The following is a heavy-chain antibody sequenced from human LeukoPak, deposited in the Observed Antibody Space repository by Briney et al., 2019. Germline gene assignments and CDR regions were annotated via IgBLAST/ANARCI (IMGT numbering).Heavy chain of an antibody. Sequence: GGSLRLSCAASGFTFSSYGMHWVRQAPGKGLEWVAFIRYDGSNKYYADSVKGRFTISRDNSKNTLYLQMNSLRAEDTAVYYCASPASFLTHYYDSSGYYYWGQGTLVTVSS. J-gene: IGHJ4*02. D-gene: IGHD3-22*01. CDR2: IRYDGSNK. V-gene: IGHV3-30*02. CDR3: ASPASFLTHYYDSSGYYY. CDR1: GFTFSSYG.